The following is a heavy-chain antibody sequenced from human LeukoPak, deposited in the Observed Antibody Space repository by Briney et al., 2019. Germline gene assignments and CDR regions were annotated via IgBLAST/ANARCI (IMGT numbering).Heavy chain of an antibody. CDR2: MNPNSGNT. J-gene: IGHJ4*02. Sequence: GASVKVSCKASGYTFTSYAMNWVRQAPGQGLEWMGWMNPNSGNTGYAQKFQGRVTMTRNTSISTAYMELSSLRSEDTAVYYCARRVRQQWLVPDYWGQGTLVTVSS. V-gene: IGHV1-8*02. CDR1: GYTFTSYA. CDR3: ARRVRQQWLVPDY. D-gene: IGHD6-19*01.